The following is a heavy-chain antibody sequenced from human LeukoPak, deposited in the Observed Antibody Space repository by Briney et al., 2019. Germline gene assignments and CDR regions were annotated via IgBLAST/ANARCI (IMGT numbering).Heavy chain of an antibody. J-gene: IGHJ1*01. Sequence: GGSLRLSCAASGFTFSSYWMSWVRQAPGKGLEWVANIKQDGSEKYYVDSVKGRFTISRDNAKNSLYLQMNSLRAEDTAVYYCARNSGSSWYFLPPLEYFQHWGQGTLVTVSS. V-gene: IGHV3-7*01. CDR1: GFTFSSYW. CDR3: ARNSGSSWYFLPPLEYFQH. CDR2: IKQDGSEK. D-gene: IGHD6-13*01.